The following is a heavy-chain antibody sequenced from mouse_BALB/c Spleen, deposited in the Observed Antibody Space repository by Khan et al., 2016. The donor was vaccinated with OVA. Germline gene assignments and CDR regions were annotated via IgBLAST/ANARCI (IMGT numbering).Heavy chain of an antibody. CDR3: TSKGTNYSFDV. V-gene: IGHV1-39*01. D-gene: IGHD4-1*01. CDR1: GYSFTDYN. CDR2: IDPYYGDA. J-gene: IGHJ2*01. Sequence: VQLKQSGPELDKPGASVKISCKASGYSFTDYNMNWVKQSNGKSLEWIGNIDPYYGDAHYNQKFKGKATLTVDRSSSTAYMQLKSLTSEDSAVCYCTSKGTNYSFDVWGPGTTLTVSS.